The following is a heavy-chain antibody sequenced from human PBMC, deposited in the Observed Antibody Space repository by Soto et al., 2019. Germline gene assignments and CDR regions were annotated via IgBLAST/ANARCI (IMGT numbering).Heavy chain of an antibody. J-gene: IGHJ5*02. V-gene: IGHV4-31*11. CDR1: GGSISSGGYY. D-gene: IGHD3-3*01. CDR2: IYYSGST. Sequence: QVQLQESGPGLVKPSQTLSLTCAVSGGSISSGGYYWSWIRQHPGKGLEWIGYIYYSGSTYYNPSLMSRVTISVDTSKNQFFLNLSSVTDADTAVYYCARDPNPIFDTWGQGILVTVSS. CDR3: ARDPNPIFDT.